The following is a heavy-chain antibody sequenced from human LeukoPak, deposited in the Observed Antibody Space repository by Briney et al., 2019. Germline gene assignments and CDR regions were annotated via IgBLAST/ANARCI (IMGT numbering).Heavy chain of an antibody. CDR1: GFTVSSNY. CDR2: INSDGSNT. CDR3: ALLSSPTTTVTTHY. D-gene: IGHD4-17*01. Sequence: HAGGSLRLSCAASGFTVSSNYMSWVRQAPGKGLVWVSRINSDGSNTTYADSVKGRFTISRDNAKNTLYLQMNSLRAEDTAVYYCALLSSPTTTVTTHYWGQGTLVTVSS. V-gene: IGHV3-74*01. J-gene: IGHJ4*02.